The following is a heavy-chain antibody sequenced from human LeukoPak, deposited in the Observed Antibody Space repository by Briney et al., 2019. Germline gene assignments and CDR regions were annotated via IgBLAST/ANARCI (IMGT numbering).Heavy chain of an antibody. Sequence: TGGSLRLSCAASGFTFSTYWMHWVRQAPGKGLVWVSRINTDGSSTSYADSVKGRFTISRDNSKNTLYLQMNSLRAEDTAVYSCAKGCSGSPWSYYYYGMDVWGQGTTVTVSS. V-gene: IGHV3-74*01. D-gene: IGHD1-26*01. CDR2: INTDGSST. CDR1: GFTFSTYW. CDR3: AKGCSGSPWSYYYYGMDV. J-gene: IGHJ6*02.